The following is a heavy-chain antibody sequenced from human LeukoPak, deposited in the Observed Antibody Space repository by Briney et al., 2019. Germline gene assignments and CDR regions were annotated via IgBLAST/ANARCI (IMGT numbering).Heavy chain of an antibody. Sequence: GGSLRLSCAASVFTFSSYGMHWVRQAPGKGLEWVAVISYDGSNKYYADSVKGRFTISRDNHKNTLYLQINSLRAEDTAVYYCAPLLYREYFDYWGQGTLVTVSS. CDR2: ISYDGSNK. D-gene: IGHD3-16*01. CDR3: APLLYREYFDY. J-gene: IGHJ4*02. V-gene: IGHV3-30*03. CDR1: VFTFSSYG.